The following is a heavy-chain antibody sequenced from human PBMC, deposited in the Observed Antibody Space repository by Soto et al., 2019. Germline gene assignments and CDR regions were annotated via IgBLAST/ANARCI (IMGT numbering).Heavy chain of an antibody. CDR1: GFTFSSYA. J-gene: IGHJ4*02. D-gene: IGHD3-3*01. Sequence: PGGSLRLSCAASGFTFSSYAMSWVRQAPGKGLGWVSAISGSGGSTYYAESVKGRFTISRDNSKNTLYLQMNSLRAEDTAVYYCAKGGHTIFGVVITYYFDYWGQGTLVTVSS. V-gene: IGHV3-23*01. CDR3: AKGGHTIFGVVITYYFDY. CDR2: ISGSGGST.